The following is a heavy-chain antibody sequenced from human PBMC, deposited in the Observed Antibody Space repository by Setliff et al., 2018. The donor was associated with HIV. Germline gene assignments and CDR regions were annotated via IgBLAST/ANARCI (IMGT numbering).Heavy chain of an antibody. J-gene: IGHJ4*02. V-gene: IGHV1-18*01. CDR3: ARAGAAETSHFDY. Sequence: VASVKVSCKASGYTFTDFGITWVRQAPGQGLEWMGWIGAFNGNTHYPQNLQGRVTMTTDTSTRTAYMELRSLRSDDTAVYFCARAGAAETSHFDYWGQGTLVTVSS. D-gene: IGHD2-15*01. CDR2: IGAFNGNT. CDR1: GYTFTDFG.